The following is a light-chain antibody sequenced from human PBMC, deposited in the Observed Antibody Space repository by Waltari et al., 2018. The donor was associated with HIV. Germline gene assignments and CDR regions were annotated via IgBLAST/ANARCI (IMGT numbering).Light chain of an antibody. Sequence: YVLTQPPSVSVAPGETASIACGGDNIGNKGVPWYQQRPGQAPVLVIYFNNARPSGIPERLSGSNSVNTATLTISRVEAGDEADYYCQVWDSKTSQGVFGGGTKLTVL. CDR3: QVWDSKTSQGV. CDR2: FNN. J-gene: IGLJ3*02. V-gene: IGLV3-21*04. CDR1: NIGNKG.